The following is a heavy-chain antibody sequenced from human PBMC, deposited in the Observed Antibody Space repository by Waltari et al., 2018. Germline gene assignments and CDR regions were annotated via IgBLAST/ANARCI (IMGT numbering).Heavy chain of an antibody. D-gene: IGHD6-13*01. J-gene: IGHJ6*03. Sequence: EVQLVQSGAEVKKPGESLKISCKGSGYSFTSYWIGWVRQIPGKGLEWMGIIYPGDSDTRYSPSFQGQVTISADKSISTAYLQWSSLKASDTAMYYCARISSSWNYYYYYMDVWGKGTTVTVSS. CDR3: ARISSSWNYYYYYMDV. CDR2: IYPGDSDT. CDR1: GYSFTSYW. V-gene: IGHV5-51*01.